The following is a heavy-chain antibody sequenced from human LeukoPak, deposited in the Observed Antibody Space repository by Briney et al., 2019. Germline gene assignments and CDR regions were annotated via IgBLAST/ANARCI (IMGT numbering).Heavy chain of an antibody. Sequence: GGSLRLSCAASGFPFSNYAMTWVRQAPGKGLERGSGISDRGDRTYYADSVKDRFTISRDNSKNMLYLQMNSLRVEDTALYYCARGLGTSGYHDYWGQGTLVTVSS. CDR1: GFPFSNYA. CDR2: ISDRGDRT. CDR3: ARGLGTSGYHDY. J-gene: IGHJ4*02. D-gene: IGHD3-22*01. V-gene: IGHV3-23*01.